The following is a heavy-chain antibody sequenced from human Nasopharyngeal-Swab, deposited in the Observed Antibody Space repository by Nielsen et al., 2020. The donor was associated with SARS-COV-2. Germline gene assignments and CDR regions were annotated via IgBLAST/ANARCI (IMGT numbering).Heavy chain of an antibody. J-gene: IGHJ6*03. D-gene: IGHD2-2*01. CDR1: GGSLNNYW. Sequence: SETLSLTCAVYGGSLNNYWWSWIRQTPGKGLEWIGEIYHRGTTNYNPSLKSRVTLSVDTSVKQFSLKLTSVTAADTSVYYCARGLSGVVPAPILGLGPYYYFYYMDVWGKGTTVTVSS. CDR2: IYHRGTT. CDR3: ARGLSGVVPAPILGLGPYYYFYYMDV. V-gene: IGHV4-34*01.